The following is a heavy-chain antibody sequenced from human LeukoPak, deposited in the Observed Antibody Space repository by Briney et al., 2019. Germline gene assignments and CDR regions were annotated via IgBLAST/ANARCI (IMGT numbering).Heavy chain of an antibody. CDR1: GGSFSGYY. J-gene: IGHJ4*02. V-gene: IGHV4-34*01. CDR3: ARTITIFGVVKDVDYFDY. CDR2: INHSGST. D-gene: IGHD3-3*01. Sequence: PSETLSLTCAVYGGSFSGYYWSWIRQPPGKGLEWIGEINHSGSTNYNPSLKSRVTISVDTSKNQFSLKLSSVTAADTAVHYCARTITIFGVVKDVDYFDYWGQGTLVTVSS.